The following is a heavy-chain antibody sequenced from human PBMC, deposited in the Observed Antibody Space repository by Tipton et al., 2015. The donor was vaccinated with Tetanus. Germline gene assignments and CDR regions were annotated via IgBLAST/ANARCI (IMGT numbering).Heavy chain of an antibody. Sequence: TLSLTCTVSGVSISGGRYYWSWIRQHPGKGLEWIGDIYSSGSTYTDPSLKGRVTISVDTSENQFSLRLNSVTAADTAVYYCARDQARGARGWNYFDFWGLGTLVTVSS. CDR3: ARDQARGARGWNYFDF. CDR1: GVSISGGRYY. D-gene: IGHD1-26*01. V-gene: IGHV4-31*03. CDR2: IYSSGST. J-gene: IGHJ4*02.